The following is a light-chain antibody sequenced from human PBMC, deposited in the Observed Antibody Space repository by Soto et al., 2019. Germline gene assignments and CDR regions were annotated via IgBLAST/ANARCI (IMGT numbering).Light chain of an antibody. CDR3: QQYVTSPSIT. V-gene: IGKV3-20*01. Sequence: EIVLTQSPGALSLSPGDRATLSCWASEGIGDYLAWYQQRPGQAPRLLIYAASRRASGTPHRFSGSGSERALTLSISRLEPADFGVYYCQQYVTSPSITFGQGTRLDIK. CDR2: AAS. CDR1: EGIGDY. J-gene: IGKJ5*01.